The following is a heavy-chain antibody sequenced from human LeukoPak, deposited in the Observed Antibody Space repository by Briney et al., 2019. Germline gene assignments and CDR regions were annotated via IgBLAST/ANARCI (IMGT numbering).Heavy chain of an antibody. Sequence: GXXLRLSCAASGFTFSSYSMNWVRQAPGKGLEWVSSISSSSSYIYYADSVKGRFTISRDNAKNSLYLQMNSLRAEDTAVYYCARDLGGRYGDYSAFDIWGQGTMVTVSS. V-gene: IGHV3-21*01. J-gene: IGHJ3*02. CDR2: ISSSSSYI. CDR1: GFTFSSYS. D-gene: IGHD4-17*01. CDR3: ARDLGGRYGDYSAFDI.